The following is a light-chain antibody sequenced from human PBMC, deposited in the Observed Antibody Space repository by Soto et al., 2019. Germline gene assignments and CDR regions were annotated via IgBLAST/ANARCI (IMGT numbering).Light chain of an antibody. Sequence: QSALPQPASVYGSPGQSITISCTGTTGDVGGYNYVSWYQHHPGKAPDLIIYGVSNRPSGVSNCFSASKSGNTAALTISGLQAEDESDYYCSSYTSNIPRVLGTGTKLTVL. V-gene: IGLV2-14*03. CDR1: TGDVGGYNY. CDR3: SSYTSNIPRV. CDR2: GVS. J-gene: IGLJ1*01.